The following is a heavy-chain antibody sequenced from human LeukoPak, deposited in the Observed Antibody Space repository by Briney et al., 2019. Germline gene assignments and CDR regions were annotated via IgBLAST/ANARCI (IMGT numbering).Heavy chain of an antibody. CDR2: IKQDGSEK. CDR1: GFTFSSYW. D-gene: IGHD2-15*01. V-gene: IGHV3-7*01. CDR3: ARGGYDHAFDI. Sequence: PGGSLRLSCAASGFTFSSYWMSWVRQAPGKGLEWVANIKQDGSEKYYVDSVKGRFTISRDNAKSTLYLQMNSLKAEDTAVYYCARGGYDHAFDIWGQGTMVTVSS. J-gene: IGHJ3*02.